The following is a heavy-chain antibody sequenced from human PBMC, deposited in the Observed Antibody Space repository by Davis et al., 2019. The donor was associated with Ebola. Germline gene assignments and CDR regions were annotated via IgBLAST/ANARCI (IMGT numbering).Heavy chain of an antibody. CDR2: IYYSGTT. V-gene: IGHV4-59*01. CDR1: GGSISSYY. J-gene: IGHJ4*02. Sequence: ETLSLTCTVSGGSISSYYWSWIRQPPGKGLEWIGNIYYSGTTNYSPSLQSRVTISGDTSNNQFSLNVNSVTAADTAIYYCARTPQYTSYGSYFDYWGQGALVTVSS. D-gene: IGHD1-26*01. CDR3: ARTPQYTSYGSYFDY.